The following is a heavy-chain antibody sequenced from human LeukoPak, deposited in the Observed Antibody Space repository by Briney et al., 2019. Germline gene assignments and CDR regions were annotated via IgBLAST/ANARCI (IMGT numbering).Heavy chain of an antibody. V-gene: IGHV3-30-3*01. Sequence: PGGSLRLSCAASGFTFSSYAMHWVRQAPGKGLEWVAVISYDGSNKYYADSVKGRFTISRDNSKNTLYLQMNSLRAEDTAVYYCARDPEWAAAGTGYYYYGMDVWGQGTTVTASS. CDR3: ARDPEWAAAGTGYYYYGMDV. CDR2: ISYDGSNK. D-gene: IGHD6-13*01. J-gene: IGHJ6*02. CDR1: GFTFSSYA.